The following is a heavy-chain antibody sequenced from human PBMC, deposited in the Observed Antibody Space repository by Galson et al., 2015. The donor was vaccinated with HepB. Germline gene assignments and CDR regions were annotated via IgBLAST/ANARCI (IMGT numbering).Heavy chain of an antibody. D-gene: IGHD2-21*01. CDR1: GYNFTNYW. V-gene: IGHV5-10-1*04. CDR2: IDPSDFHI. Sequence: QSGAEVKKPGDSLRISCRGSGYNFTNYWITWVRQKPGKGLEWMGRIDPSDFHITYSPSFQGQVTISVDKSINTAYLRWNSLKAADTAIYYCARRLVILTPGGLDGMDVWGQGTTVIVS. CDR3: ARRLVILTPGGLDGMDV. J-gene: IGHJ6*02.